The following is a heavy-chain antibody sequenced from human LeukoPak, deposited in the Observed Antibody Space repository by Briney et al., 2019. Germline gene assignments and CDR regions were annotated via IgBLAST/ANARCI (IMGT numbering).Heavy chain of an antibody. J-gene: IGHJ4*02. D-gene: IGHD3-3*01. Sequence: GSLRLSCEGSAFIFSGHWMNWVRQTPGKGLEWIGEINHSGSTNYNPSLKSRVTISVDTSKNQFSLKLSSVTAADTAVYYCATYYDFWNGYYFDYWGQGTLDTVSS. CDR1: AFIFSGHW. V-gene: IGHV4-4*02. CDR3: ATYYDFWNGYYFDY. CDR2: INHSGST.